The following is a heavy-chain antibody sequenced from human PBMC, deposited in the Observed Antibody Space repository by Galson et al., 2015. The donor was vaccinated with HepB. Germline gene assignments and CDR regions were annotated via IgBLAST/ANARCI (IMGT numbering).Heavy chain of an antibody. Sequence: SLRLSCAASGFTFSSYAMHWVRQAPGKGLEWVAVISYDGSNKYYADSVKGRFTISRDNSKNTLYLQMNSLRAEDTAVYYCASSSPKEGATEGAFTFDIWGQGTMVTVSS. D-gene: IGHD1-26*01. J-gene: IGHJ3*02. V-gene: IGHV3-30-3*01. CDR3: ASSSPKEGATEGAFTFDI. CDR1: GFTFSSYA. CDR2: ISYDGSNK.